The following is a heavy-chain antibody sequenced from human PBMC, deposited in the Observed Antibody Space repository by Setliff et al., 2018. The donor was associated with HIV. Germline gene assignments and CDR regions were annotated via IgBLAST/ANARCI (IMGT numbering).Heavy chain of an antibody. Sequence: SETLSLTCAVYGGSFSGYNWNWIRQPPGKGLEWIGEINHSGRIDHNPSLKSRVTISVDTSKNQFSLKLSFVTAADTAVYYCARRTYGSGRSDPWGQGTMVTVSS. CDR3: ARRTYGSGRSDP. V-gene: IGHV4-34*01. CDR1: GGSFSGYN. CDR2: INHSGRI. J-gene: IGHJ3*01. D-gene: IGHD6-19*01.